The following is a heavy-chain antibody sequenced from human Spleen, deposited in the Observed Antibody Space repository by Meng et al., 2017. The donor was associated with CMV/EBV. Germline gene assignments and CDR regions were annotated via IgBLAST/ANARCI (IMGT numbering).Heavy chain of an antibody. CDR3: ARGSGSYSEFDY. D-gene: IGHD3-10*01. J-gene: IGHJ4*02. Sequence: KASGYTFTNHGISWVRQAPGQGLEWMGWIRVNNGKTNYAEKFQGRVNMMTDRSTSTAYVELRSLRTDDTAVYYCARGSGSYSEFDYWGQGTLVTVSS. CDR1: GYTFTNHG. V-gene: IGHV1-18*01. CDR2: IRVNNGKT.